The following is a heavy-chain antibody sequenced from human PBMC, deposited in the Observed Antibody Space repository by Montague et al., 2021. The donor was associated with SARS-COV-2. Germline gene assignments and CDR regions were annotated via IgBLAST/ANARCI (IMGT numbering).Heavy chain of an antibody. D-gene: IGHD1-26*01. Sequence: SETLSLTCAVYGGSFSGYYWSWIRQPPGKGLEWIGEINHSGSTNYNPSLKSRVTTSVDTSKNQFSLKLSSVTAADTAVYYCARINRIIVGATRFDYWGQGTLVTVSS. J-gene: IGHJ4*02. CDR2: INHSGST. CDR1: GGSFSGYY. V-gene: IGHV4-34*01. CDR3: ARINRIIVGATRFDY.